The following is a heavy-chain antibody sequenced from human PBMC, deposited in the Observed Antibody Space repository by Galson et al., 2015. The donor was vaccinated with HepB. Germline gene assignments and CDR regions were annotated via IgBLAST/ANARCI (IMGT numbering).Heavy chain of an antibody. J-gene: IGHJ5*02. CDR1: GFTFRNYA. CDR2: ISANGGSR. CDR3: AKGYGLFDL. V-gene: IGHV3-23*01. D-gene: IGHD4-17*01. Sequence: SLRLSCAASGFTFRNYAMPWVRQAPGKGLEWVSGISANGGSRFYAESVKGRFTISRDNSKNTLSFQMNSLRAEDTAVYYCAKGYGLFDLWGQGTLVTVSS.